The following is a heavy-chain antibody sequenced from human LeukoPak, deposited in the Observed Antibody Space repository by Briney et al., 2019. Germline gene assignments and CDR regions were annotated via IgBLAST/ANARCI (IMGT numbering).Heavy chain of an antibody. Sequence: GGSLRLSCAASGFTFSSYAMSWVRQAPGKGLEWVSAISGSGGSTYYADSVKGRFTISRDNSKNTLYLQMNSLRAEDTAVYYCAKGNYYDSSGYYSSFHFDYWGQGTLVTVSS. CDR3: AKGNYYDSSGYYSSFHFDY. V-gene: IGHV3-23*01. J-gene: IGHJ4*02. CDR1: GFTFSSYA. CDR2: ISGSGGST. D-gene: IGHD3-22*01.